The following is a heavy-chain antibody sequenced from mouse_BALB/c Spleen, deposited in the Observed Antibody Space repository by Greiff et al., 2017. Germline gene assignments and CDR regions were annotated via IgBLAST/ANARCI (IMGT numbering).Heavy chain of an antibody. Sequence: VMLVESGPGLVAPSQSLSITCTVSGFSLTSYGVHWVRQPPGKGLEWLGVIWAGGSTNYNSALMSRLSISKDNSKSQVFLKMNSLQTDDTAMYYCARGDGYRYWYFDVWGAGTTVTVSS. CDR2: IWAGGST. V-gene: IGHV2-9*02. D-gene: IGHD2-3*01. CDR1: GFSLTSYG. J-gene: IGHJ1*01. CDR3: ARGDGYRYWYFDV.